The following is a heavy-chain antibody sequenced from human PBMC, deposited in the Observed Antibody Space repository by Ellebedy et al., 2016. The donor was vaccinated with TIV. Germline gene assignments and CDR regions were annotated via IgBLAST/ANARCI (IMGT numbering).Heavy chain of an antibody. Sequence: GESLKISCTASGFTFSYSWMSWVRQAPGKGLEWVANIKHDGSEKYYVDSVKGRFTISRDNAKNSLYLQMNSLRAEDTAVYYCARDRAAEYYFNYWGQGSLVTVSA. D-gene: IGHD6-13*01. V-gene: IGHV3-7*01. J-gene: IGHJ4*02. CDR3: ARDRAAEYYFNY. CDR1: GFTFSYSW. CDR2: IKHDGSEK.